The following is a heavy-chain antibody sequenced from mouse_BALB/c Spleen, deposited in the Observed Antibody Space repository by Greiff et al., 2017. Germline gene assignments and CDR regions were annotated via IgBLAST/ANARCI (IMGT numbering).Heavy chain of an antibody. CDR1: GYTFTSYW. J-gene: IGHJ2*01. D-gene: IGHD2-4*01. CDR2: IDPSDSYT. V-gene: IGHV1-69*02. CDR3: ARMITGRRGFDY. Sequence: VQLQQPGAELVKPGASVKLSCKASGYTFTSYWMHWVKQRPGQGLEWIGEIDPSDSYTNYNQKFKGKATLTVDKSSSTAYMQLSSLTSEDSAVYYCARMITGRRGFDYWGQGTTLTVSS.